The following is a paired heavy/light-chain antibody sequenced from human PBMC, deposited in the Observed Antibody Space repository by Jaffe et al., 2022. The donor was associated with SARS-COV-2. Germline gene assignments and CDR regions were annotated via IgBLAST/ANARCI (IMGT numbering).Light chain of an antibody. Sequence: EIVLTQSPGSLSLSPGERATLSCRASQSVTNNYLAWYRQKPGQAPRLLIYGASIRATGIPDRFSGSGSGTDFTLTINRLEPEDFVVYYCHHYGSSPDTFGQGTKVEI. CDR3: HHYGSSPDT. CDR2: GAS. CDR1: QSVTNNY. J-gene: IGKJ1*01. V-gene: IGKV3-20*01.
Heavy chain of an antibody. CDR2: ISGSGTGI. CDR3: AKSRWRAATGQPLDL. Sequence: EVQLLESGGGLVQPGGSLRLSCAVSGFTLRSYGMSWVRQAPGTGLEWVASISGSGTGIHYAESVTGRFTISGDNSQNTLYLRMDSLRVEDTAVYYCAKSRWRAATGQPLDLWGQGTLVTVSS. D-gene: IGHD6-13*01. J-gene: IGHJ5*02. CDR1: GFTLRSYG. V-gene: IGHV3-23*01.